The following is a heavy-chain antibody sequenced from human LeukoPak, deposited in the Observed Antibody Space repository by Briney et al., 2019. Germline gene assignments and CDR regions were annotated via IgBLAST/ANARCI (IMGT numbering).Heavy chain of an antibody. V-gene: IGHV3-21*01. CDR1: AFTFSSYA. J-gene: IGHJ3*02. D-gene: IGHD2-15*01. CDR3: ARDRGYCSGGSCYAQI. CDR2: ISSSSSYI. Sequence: PGGSLRLSCAASAFTFSSYAMNWVRQAPGKGLEWVSSISSSSSYIYYADSVKGRFTISRDNAKNSLYLQMNSLRAEDTAVYYCARDRGYCSGGSCYAQIWGQGTMVTVSS.